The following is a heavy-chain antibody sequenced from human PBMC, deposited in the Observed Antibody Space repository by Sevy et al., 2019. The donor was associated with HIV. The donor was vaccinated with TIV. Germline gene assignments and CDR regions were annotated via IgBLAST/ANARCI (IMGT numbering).Heavy chain of an antibody. J-gene: IGHJ3*02. CDR3: TTDHTYYYDSSGSGGAFDI. CDR1: GFTFSNAW. D-gene: IGHD3-22*01. CDR2: IKSKTDGGTT. Sequence: GGSLRLSCAASGFTFSNAWMSWVRQAPGKGLEWLGRIKSKTDGGTTDYAAPVKGRFTISRDDSKNTLYLQMNSLKTEDTAVYYCTTDHTYYYDSSGSGGAFDIWGQGTMVTVSS. V-gene: IGHV3-15*01.